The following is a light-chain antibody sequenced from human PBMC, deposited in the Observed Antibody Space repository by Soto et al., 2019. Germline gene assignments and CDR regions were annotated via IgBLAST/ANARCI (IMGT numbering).Light chain of an antibody. J-gene: IGKJ4*01. CDR3: QQRSNWHPVT. V-gene: IGKV3-11*01. CDR2: ATS. Sequence: EIVLTQSPATLSLSVGERASLYSRASQSVGSYLAWYQQKPGQATRLIIYATSNRANGIPARFSGSGSGTDFTLTISSLEPEDFGVYYCQQRSNWHPVTFGGGTKVDIK. CDR1: QSVGSY.